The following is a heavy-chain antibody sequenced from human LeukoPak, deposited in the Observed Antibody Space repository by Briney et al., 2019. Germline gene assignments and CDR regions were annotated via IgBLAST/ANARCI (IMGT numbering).Heavy chain of an antibody. Sequence: SETLSLTCTVSGGSISSYYWSWIRQPPGKGLEWIGYIYYSGSTNYNPSLKSRVTISVDTSKNQFSLKPSSVTAADTAVYYCARCPAGYFDLWGRGTLVTVSS. CDR3: ARCPAGYFDL. CDR1: GGSISSYY. V-gene: IGHV4-59*01. J-gene: IGHJ2*01. CDR2: IYYSGST.